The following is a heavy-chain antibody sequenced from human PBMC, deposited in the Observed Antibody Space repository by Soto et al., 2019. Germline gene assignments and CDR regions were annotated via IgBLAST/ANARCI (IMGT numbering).Heavy chain of an antibody. V-gene: IGHV3-9*01. D-gene: IGHD3-10*01. CDR3: TKDINMGGVDV. Sequence: SLRLSCVASGFPFSSYAMSWVRQTPGKGLEWVSGIFWDGNRMDYADSVKGRFFISRDNAKNSLYLQMNSLREDDTALYYCTKDINMGGVDVWGQGTTVTVSS. CDR1: GFPFSSYA. J-gene: IGHJ6*02. CDR2: IFWDGNRM.